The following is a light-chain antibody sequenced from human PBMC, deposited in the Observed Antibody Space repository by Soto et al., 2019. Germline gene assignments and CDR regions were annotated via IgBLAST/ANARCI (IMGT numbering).Light chain of an antibody. CDR2: WAS. J-gene: IGKJ3*01. V-gene: IGKV4-1*01. CDR3: QQYYSTPDT. CDR1: QSVLYSSNNKNY. Sequence: DIVMTQSPDSLAVSLGERATVNSKSSQSVLYSSNNKNYLAWYQQKPGQPPKLLIYWASTRESGVPDRFSGSGSGTDFTLTISSLQAEDVAVYYCQQYYSTPDTFGPGTKVDIK.